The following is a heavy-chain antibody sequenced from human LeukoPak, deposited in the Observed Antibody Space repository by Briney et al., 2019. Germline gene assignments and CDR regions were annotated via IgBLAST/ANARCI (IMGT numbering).Heavy chain of an antibody. D-gene: IGHD2/OR15-2a*01. CDR1: GFTFSDTW. CDR3: ARDWFHAIDY. V-gene: IGHV3-74*01. Sequence: GGSLRLSCAASGFTFSDTWMHWVRQAPGKGLVWVSRIRSDGSDTRYAESVKGRFTISRDNAKNTLYLQMNSLRAEDTAVYYCARDWFHAIDYWGQGALVTVSS. J-gene: IGHJ4*02. CDR2: IRSDGSDT.